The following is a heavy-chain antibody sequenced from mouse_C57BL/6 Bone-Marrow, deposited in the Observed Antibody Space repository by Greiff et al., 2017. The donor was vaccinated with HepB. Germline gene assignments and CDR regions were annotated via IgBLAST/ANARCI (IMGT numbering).Heavy chain of an antibody. D-gene: IGHD2-3*01. V-gene: IGHV5-17*01. J-gene: IGHJ1*03. CDR1: GFTFSDYG. CDR2: ISSGSSTI. CDR3: ARRWLLRRYFDV. Sequence: EVHLVESGGGLVKPGGSLKLSCAASGFTFSDYGMHWVRQAPEKGLEWVAYISSGSSTIYYADTVKGRFTISRDNAKNTLFLQMTSLRSEDTAMYYCARRWLLRRYFDVWGTGTTVTVSS.